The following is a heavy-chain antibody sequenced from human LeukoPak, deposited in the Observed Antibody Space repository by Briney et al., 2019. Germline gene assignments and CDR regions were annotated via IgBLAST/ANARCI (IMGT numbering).Heavy chain of an antibody. V-gene: IGHV3-43*01. Sequence: GGSLRLSCATSGFTFYRYTIHWVRQAPGKGLEWVSLAGWVGGTTYYSVSVRGRFTISRDSGKNSVYLQMNSLTTDDTSFYFCAKELDTMFFDYGGQGALVTVFS. CDR3: AKELDTMFFDY. CDR1: GFTFYRYT. J-gene: IGHJ4*02. CDR2: AGWVGGTT. D-gene: IGHD3-10*02.